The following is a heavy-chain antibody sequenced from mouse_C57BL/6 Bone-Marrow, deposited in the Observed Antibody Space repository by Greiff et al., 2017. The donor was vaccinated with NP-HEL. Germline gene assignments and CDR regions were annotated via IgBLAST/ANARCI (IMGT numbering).Heavy chain of an antibody. D-gene: IGHD1-1*01. CDR1: GYTFTSYD. Sequence: QVQLKQSGPELVKPGASVKLSCKASGYTFTSYDINWVKQRPGQGLEWIGWIYPRDGSTKYNEKFKGKATLTVDTSSSTAYLELHSLTSEDSAVYFCAREGYYYGSSPWYFDVWGTGTTVTVSS. CDR3: AREGYYYGSSPWYFDV. J-gene: IGHJ1*03. V-gene: IGHV1-85*01. CDR2: IYPRDGST.